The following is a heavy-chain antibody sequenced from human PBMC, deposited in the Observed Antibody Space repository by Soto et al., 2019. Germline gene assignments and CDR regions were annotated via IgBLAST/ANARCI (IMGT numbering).Heavy chain of an antibody. CDR2: ISGSSDTI. CDR1: GFTFSSYA. V-gene: IGHV3-23*01. CDR3: ARVVVVIPPGYYYAMDV. Sequence: SGGSLRLSCAASGFTFSSYAMSWVRQAPGKGLEWVSAISGSSDTIYYSDSVKGRFTTSRDNGKNSLFLQMNSLRDEDTAVYYCARVVVVIPPGYYYAMDVWGQGTTVTVSS. D-gene: IGHD3-22*01. J-gene: IGHJ6*02.